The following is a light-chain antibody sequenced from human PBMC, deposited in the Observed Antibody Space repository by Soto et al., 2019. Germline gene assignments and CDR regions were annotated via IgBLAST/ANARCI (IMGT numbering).Light chain of an antibody. Sequence: QSALTQPRSVSGSPGQSVTISCTGTSTDVGGYNYVSWYQQHPGKAPKLMIYDVSKRPSGVPDRFSGSKSGNTASLTISGLQAEDEADYYCCSYAGSYTWXXGGGTKLIVL. V-gene: IGLV2-11*01. J-gene: IGLJ3*02. CDR1: STDVGGYNY. CDR3: CSYAGSYTWX. CDR2: DVS.